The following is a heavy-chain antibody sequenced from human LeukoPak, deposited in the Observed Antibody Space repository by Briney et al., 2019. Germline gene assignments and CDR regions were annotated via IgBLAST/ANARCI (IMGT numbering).Heavy chain of an antibody. Sequence: GGSLRLSCSASGFVFSIYTMYWVRQAPGKGPEYVSTISGSGNGGSIYYADSVKGRFTISRDNSKNTLYVQVTSLGTEDTAAYYCAKGSYYDSSGSFYFDYWGQGTLVTVSS. CDR3: AKGSYYDSSGSFYFDY. CDR2: ISGSGNGGSI. CDR1: GFVFSIYT. D-gene: IGHD3-22*01. J-gene: IGHJ4*02. V-gene: IGHV3-64*04.